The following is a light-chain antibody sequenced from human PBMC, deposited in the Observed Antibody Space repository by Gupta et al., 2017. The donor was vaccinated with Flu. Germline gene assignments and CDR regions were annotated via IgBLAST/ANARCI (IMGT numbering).Light chain of an antibody. CDR3: SSYTSSSTLV. CDR1: SRDIGAYNF. V-gene: IGLV2-14*01. Sequence: QSTLTQPASVYGSPGPSITISCTGTSRDIGAYNFVAWYQHHPGKAPNLIIYEVTNRPSGTSNRFSGSKSGNTASLTISGLVAEDDANYYFSSYTSSSTLVFGGGTKLTVL. J-gene: IGLJ3*02. CDR2: EVT.